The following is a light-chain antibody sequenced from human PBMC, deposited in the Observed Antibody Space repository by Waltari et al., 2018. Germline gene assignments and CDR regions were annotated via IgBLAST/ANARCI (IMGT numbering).Light chain of an antibody. CDR1: QSVSHY. Sequence: PACRASQSVSHYLAWFQQKPGQAPRLLIYEASRRATGIPTRFSGSGSATDFTLTISSLEPEDFAVYYCQQRSNWLFTFGPGTKVEIK. CDR2: EAS. CDR3: QQRSNWLFT. V-gene: IGKV3-11*01. J-gene: IGKJ3*01.